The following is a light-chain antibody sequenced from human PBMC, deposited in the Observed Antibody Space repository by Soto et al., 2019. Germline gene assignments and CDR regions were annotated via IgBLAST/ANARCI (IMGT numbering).Light chain of an antibody. CDR3: HQRQSWPRT. J-gene: IGKJ1*01. Sequence: EIVLTQSPATLSSFPGDRVTLSCRASQAGNTRLAWYQHKPGQAPRLLIYLASNRAAGVPARFSGSGSGTDFILTTSDVEPEDFAVYYCHQRQSWPRTFGQGTTVDIK. V-gene: IGKV3-11*01. CDR1: QAGNTR. CDR2: LAS.